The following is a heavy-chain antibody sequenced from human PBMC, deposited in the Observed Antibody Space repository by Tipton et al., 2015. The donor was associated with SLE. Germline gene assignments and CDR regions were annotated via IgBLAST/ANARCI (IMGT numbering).Heavy chain of an antibody. CDR3: ARDLRGPRDYYGMDV. Sequence: TLSLTCTVSGGSISSGGYYWSWIRQPPGKGLEWIGYIYYSGSTNYNPSLKSRVTISVDTSKNQFSLKLSSVTAADTAVYYCARDLRGPRDYYGMDVWGQGTTVTVSS. CDR2: IYYSGST. J-gene: IGHJ6*02. CDR1: GGSISSGGYY. D-gene: IGHD3-10*01. V-gene: IGHV4-61*08.